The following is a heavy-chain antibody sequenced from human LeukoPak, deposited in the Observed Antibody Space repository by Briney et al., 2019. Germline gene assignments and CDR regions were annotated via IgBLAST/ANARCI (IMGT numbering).Heavy chain of an antibody. J-gene: IGHJ3*02. D-gene: IGHD3-16*01. CDR3: TRDGGQNANTAFDI. Sequence: GGSLRLSCTASGLTLSDHLIDWVRQAPGKGLEWVGRSRRKSMSYTTQYAASVKGRFTLSRDESQNSLYLQVNSLRTEDTAVYFCTRDGGQNANTAFDIWGQGTMVTVSS. CDR2: SRRKSMSYTT. V-gene: IGHV3-72*01. CDR1: GLTLSDHL.